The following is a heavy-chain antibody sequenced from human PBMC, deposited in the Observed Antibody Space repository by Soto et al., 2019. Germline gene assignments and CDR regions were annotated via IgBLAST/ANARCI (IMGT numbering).Heavy chain of an antibody. V-gene: IGHV1-18*04. J-gene: IGHJ4*02. CDR1: GYTFIRYG. CDR2: ISGKNDKR. CDR3: AREGNGYEDY. Sequence: QVQLVQSGGEIKKPGASVNVSCKASGYTFIRYGISWVRQAPGQGFEWMGWISGKNDKRNHAQKFRGRITMTTDTSTNTAYLEVRSLGSDATSICYCAREGNGYEDYWGQGTLVTVSS. D-gene: IGHD5-18*01.